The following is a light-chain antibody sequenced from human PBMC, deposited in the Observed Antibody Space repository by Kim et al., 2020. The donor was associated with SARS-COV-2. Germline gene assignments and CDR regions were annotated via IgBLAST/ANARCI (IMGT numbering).Light chain of an antibody. CDR3: QQYGSSPRT. CDR1: QSVSSNY. V-gene: IGKV3-20*01. CDR2: GAS. J-gene: IGKJ1*01. Sequence: EIVLTQSPGTLSLSPGERATLSCRARQSVSSNYLAWYQQKPGQAPRLLIYGASYRATGIPDRFSGSGSGTDFTLTISRLEPEDFAVYYCQQYGSSPRTFGQGTKVDIK.